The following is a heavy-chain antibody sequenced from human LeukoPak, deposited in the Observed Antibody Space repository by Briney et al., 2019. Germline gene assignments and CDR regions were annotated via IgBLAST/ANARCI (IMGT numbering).Heavy chain of an antibody. CDR1: GFTVSSNE. CDR3: TRPQGARTGLNMDV. CDR2: ISGGST. V-gene: IGHV3-38-3*01. J-gene: IGHJ6*03. Sequence: GGSLRLSCAASGFTVSSNEMSWVRQAPGKGLEWVSSISGGSTYYADSRKGRFTISRDDSKNTAYLQMNSLKTEDTAVYYCTRPQGARTGLNMDVWGKGTTVTVSS. D-gene: IGHD3-16*01.